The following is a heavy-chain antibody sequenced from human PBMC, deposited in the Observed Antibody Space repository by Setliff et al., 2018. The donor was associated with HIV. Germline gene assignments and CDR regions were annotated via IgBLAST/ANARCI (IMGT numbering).Heavy chain of an antibody. D-gene: IGHD6-13*01. CDR1: GYAVTDYS. Sequence: ASVKVSCKTSGYAVTDYSIHWVRQAPGHGLEWVGRINPDSRGTNYAQTFQGRVTMTRDTSVSTAYMVLSRLKSDDTAVFYCARGVKGIATTGKYYVDYWGQGTLVTVS. J-gene: IGHJ4*02. V-gene: IGHV1-2*06. CDR2: INPDSRGT. CDR3: ARGVKGIATTGKYYVDY.